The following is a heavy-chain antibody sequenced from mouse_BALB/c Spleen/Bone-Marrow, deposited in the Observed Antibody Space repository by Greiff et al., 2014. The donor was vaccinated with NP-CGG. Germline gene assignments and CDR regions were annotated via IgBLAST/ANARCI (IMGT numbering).Heavy chain of an antibody. CDR3: AGSHRGGYFDY. CDR2: IWSGGST. D-gene: IGHD6-1*01. Sequence: QVQLQQSGPGLVQPSQSLSITCTVSGFSLSCYAVHWVRQSPGKGLEWLAVIWSGGSTDYYPAFVSRRSISNENTKNKVFFKITSLQTNDAAVYYCAGSHRGGYFDYWGQGTTLTVSS. J-gene: IGHJ2*01. V-gene: IGHV2-2*02. CDR1: GFSLSCYA.